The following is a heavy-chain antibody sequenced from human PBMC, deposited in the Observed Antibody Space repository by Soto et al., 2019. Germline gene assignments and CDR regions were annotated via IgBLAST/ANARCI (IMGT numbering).Heavy chain of an antibody. J-gene: IGHJ5*02. V-gene: IGHV1-46*01. CDR2: INPSGGST. CDR1: GYTFINYY. CDR3: ARGLITAAGTSLSS. Sequence: QVQLVQSGAEVKEPGASVKVSCKASGYTFINYYLHWVRQAPGQGLERMGIINPSGGSTTYAKRFHGRVTMTRDTPTSTVYMELSSLRSEDTAVYFCARGLITAAGTSLSSWGQGTLVTVSS. D-gene: IGHD6-13*01.